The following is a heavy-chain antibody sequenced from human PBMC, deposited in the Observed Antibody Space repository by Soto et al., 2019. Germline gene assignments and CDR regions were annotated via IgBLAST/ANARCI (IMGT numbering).Heavy chain of an antibody. CDR1: GFTFSSYA. V-gene: IGHV3-30-3*01. CDR3: AREILSWGLDY. Sequence: QVQLVESGGGVVQPGRSLRLSCAASGFTFSSYAMHWVRQAPGKGLEWVAVISYDGSNKYYADSVKGRFTISRDKSKNTLYLQMNSLRAEDTAVYYCAREILSWGLDYWGPGTLVTVSS. J-gene: IGHJ4*02. CDR2: ISYDGSNK. D-gene: IGHD3-16*01.